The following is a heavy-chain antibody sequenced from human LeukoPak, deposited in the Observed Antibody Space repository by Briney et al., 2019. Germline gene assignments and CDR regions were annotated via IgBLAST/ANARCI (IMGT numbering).Heavy chain of an antibody. D-gene: IGHD3-22*01. J-gene: IGHJ4*02. Sequence: GGSLRLSCAASGFTFSSYWMSWVRQAPGKGLEWVANIKQDGSEKYYVDSVKGRFTISRDNAKNSLYLQMNSLRAEDTAVYYCAKDIGRDSSHFDYWGQGTLVTVSS. CDR2: IKQDGSEK. CDR3: AKDIGRDSSHFDY. CDR1: GFTFSSYW. V-gene: IGHV3-7*01.